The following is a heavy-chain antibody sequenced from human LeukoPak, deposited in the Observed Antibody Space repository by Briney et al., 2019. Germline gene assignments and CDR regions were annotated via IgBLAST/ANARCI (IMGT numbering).Heavy chain of an antibody. V-gene: IGHV4-59*01. D-gene: IGHD3-3*01. CDR2: IYYSGST. CDR1: GGSISSYY. J-gene: IGHJ4*02. CDR3: ASQGRDTIFGVVRGGHFDY. Sequence: NTAETLSLTCTVSGGSISSYYWSWIRQPPGKGLEWIGYIYYSGSTNYNPSLKSRVTISVDTSKNQFSLKLSSVTAADTAVYYCASQGRDTIFGVVRGGHFDYWGQGTLVTASS.